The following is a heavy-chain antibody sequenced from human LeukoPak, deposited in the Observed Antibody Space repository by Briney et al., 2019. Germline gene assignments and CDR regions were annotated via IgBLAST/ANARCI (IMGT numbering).Heavy chain of an antibody. Sequence: GGSLRLSCAASGFSVSSNYMNWVRQAPGKGLEWVSITYNVGTTYYTDSVKGRFTISRDNSKNTLYLQMNSVRADDTAVYYCARGYGSGSYYFWGQGTLVTVSS. CDR1: GFSVSSNY. D-gene: IGHD3-10*01. J-gene: IGHJ4*02. CDR2: TYNVGTT. CDR3: ARGYGSGSYYF. V-gene: IGHV3-66*01.